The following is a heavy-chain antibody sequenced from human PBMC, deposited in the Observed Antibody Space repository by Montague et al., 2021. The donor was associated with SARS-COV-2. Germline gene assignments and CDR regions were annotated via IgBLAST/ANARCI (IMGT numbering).Heavy chain of an antibody. CDR3: ARPSRDSGAWYGMDV. D-gene: IGHD3-10*01. CDR2: IDTHGSTT. CDR1: GFTFSSYW. V-gene: IGHV3-74*01. J-gene: IGHJ6*02. Sequence: SLRLSCAASGFTFSSYWMHWVRQAPGKGLVWVSRIDTHGSTTNYADSVKGRFTISRDNAKNTLYLQMNSLRAEDTAVYYCARPSRDSGAWYGMDVWGQGTTVTVSS.